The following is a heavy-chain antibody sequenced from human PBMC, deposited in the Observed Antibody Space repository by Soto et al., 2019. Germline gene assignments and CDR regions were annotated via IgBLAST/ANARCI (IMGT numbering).Heavy chain of an antibody. CDR3: ARLGYCSGGSCYSEWFDP. CDR2: IIPILGIA. J-gene: IGHJ5*02. Sequence: SVKVSCKASGGTFSSYTISWVRQAPGQGLEWMGRIIPILGIANYAQKFQGRVTITADKSTSTAYMELSSLRPEDTAVYYCARLGYCSGGSCYSEWFDPWGQGTLVTAPQ. V-gene: IGHV1-69*02. D-gene: IGHD2-15*01. CDR1: GGTFSSYT.